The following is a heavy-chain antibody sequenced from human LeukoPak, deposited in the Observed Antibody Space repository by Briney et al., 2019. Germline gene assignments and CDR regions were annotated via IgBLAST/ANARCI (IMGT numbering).Heavy chain of an antibody. D-gene: IGHD4-23*01. CDR2: IKGDGSAK. J-gene: IGHJ4*02. V-gene: IGHV3-7*01. CDR3: ARQSTVATDW. CDR1: GFAFSDSW. Sequence: QAGGSLRLSCAASGFAFSDSWMTWIRQAPGKGLEWVAFIKGDGSAKKYVDSVKGRFTISRDNSKNTLFLQMNSLRVEDTAVYYCARQSTVATDWWGQGNPGHRLL.